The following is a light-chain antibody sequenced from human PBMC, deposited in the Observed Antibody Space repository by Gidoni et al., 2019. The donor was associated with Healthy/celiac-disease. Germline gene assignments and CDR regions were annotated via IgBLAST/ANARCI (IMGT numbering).Light chain of an antibody. V-gene: IGKV3-15*01. Sequence: DIVMTQSPATLSVSPWERATLACRASQSVSSNLAWYQQKPGQAPRLLIYGASTRATGIPARFSGSGSGTEFTRTISSLQSEDFAVYYCQQYNNWPPIFTFXPXTKVDIK. J-gene: IGKJ3*01. CDR1: QSVSSN. CDR3: QQYNNWPPIFT. CDR2: GAS.